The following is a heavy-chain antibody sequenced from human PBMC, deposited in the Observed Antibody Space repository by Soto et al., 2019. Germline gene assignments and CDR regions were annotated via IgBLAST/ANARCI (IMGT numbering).Heavy chain of an antibody. D-gene: IGHD3-10*01. CDR1: GGTFSSYA. J-gene: IGHJ4*02. V-gene: IGHV1-69*01. Sequence: QVQLVQSGAEVKKPGSSVKVSCKASGGTFSSYAISWVRQAPGQGLEWMGGIIPIFGTANYAQKFQGRVTITADESRSTAYMELSSVRSEDTAVYYCARSITMVRGVIITEDVYYFDYWGQGTLVTVSS. CDR2: IIPIFGTA. CDR3: ARSITMVRGVIITEDVYYFDY.